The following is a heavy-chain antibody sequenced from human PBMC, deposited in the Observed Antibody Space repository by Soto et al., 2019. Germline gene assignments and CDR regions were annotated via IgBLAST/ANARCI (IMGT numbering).Heavy chain of an antibody. CDR2: IKQDGSEK. CDR1: GFTFSTYS. J-gene: IGHJ4*02. D-gene: IGHD4-4*01. CDR3: ARDSDYSNYVSYGENGNFDY. Sequence: GVLRLSCAAAGFTFSTYSMVWVRRAPGKGLEWVANIKQDGSEKYYVDSVKGRFTISRDNAKNSLYLQMNSLRAEDTAVYYCARDSDYSNYVSYGENGNFDYCGQGTLVTVSS. V-gene: IGHV3-7*01.